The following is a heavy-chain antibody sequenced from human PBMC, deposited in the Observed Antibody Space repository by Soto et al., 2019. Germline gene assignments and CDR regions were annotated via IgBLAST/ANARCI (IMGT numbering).Heavy chain of an antibody. CDR1: GGSISSGGYY. V-gene: IGHV4-31*03. Sequence: PSETLSLTCTVSGGSISSGGYYWSWIRQHPGKGLEWIGYIYYSGSTYYNPSLKSRVTISVDTSKNQFSLKLSSVTAEDTAVYYCAKDQRIQLWYLRSVDYWGQGTLVTVSS. D-gene: IGHD5-18*01. CDR3: AKDQRIQLWYLRSVDY. J-gene: IGHJ4*02. CDR2: IYYSGST.